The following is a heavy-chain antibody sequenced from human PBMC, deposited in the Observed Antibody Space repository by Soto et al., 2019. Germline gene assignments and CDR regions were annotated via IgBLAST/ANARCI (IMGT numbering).Heavy chain of an antibody. D-gene: IGHD6-6*01. CDR1: VDSISTYY. CDR3: ARLSSSLDY. Sequence: PSETLSLTCTVSVDSISTYYWSWIRRPAGKGLEWIGRIDASGNTNYNPSLKSRVTMSADTSKKQFSLKLTSVTAADTAVYYCARLSSSLDYWGQGTLVTVSS. J-gene: IGHJ4*02. CDR2: IDASGNT. V-gene: IGHV4-4*07.